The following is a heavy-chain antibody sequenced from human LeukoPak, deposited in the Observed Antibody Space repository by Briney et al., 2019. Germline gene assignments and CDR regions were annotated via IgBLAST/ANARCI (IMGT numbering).Heavy chain of an antibody. Sequence: SETLSLTCTVSGGSISSSSYYWGWIRQPPGKGLEWIGSIYYSGSTYYNPSLKSRVTISVDTSKNQFSLKLSSVTAADTAVYYCASQTEYSSGWYPTFDYWGQGTLVTVSS. CDR2: IYYSGST. CDR1: GGSISSSSYY. V-gene: IGHV4-39*01. CDR3: ASQTEYSSGWYPTFDY. D-gene: IGHD6-19*01. J-gene: IGHJ4*02.